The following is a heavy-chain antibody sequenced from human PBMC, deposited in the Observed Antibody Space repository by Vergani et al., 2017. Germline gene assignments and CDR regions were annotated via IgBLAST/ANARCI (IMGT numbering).Heavy chain of an antibody. CDR2: IRDKTYNYAT. CDR1: GFTFSGSA. CDR3: ARARCIETCYMSNWLDS. V-gene: IGHV3-73*02. D-gene: IGHD3-9*01. J-gene: IGHJ5*01. Sequence: EVQLVESGGGLVQPEGSLTLSCAASGFTFSGSAMHWVRQTSGKGLEWIGRIRDKTYNYATDYAVSVKGRFIISRDDSKKTAYLQMNSLRVEDTGVYYCARARCIETCYMSNWLDSWGQGTLVTVSS.